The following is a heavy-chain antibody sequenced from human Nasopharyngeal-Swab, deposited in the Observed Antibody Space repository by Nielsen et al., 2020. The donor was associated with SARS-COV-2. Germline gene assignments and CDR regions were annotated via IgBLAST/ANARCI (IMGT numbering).Heavy chain of an antibody. D-gene: IGHD2-21*02. V-gene: IGHV3-72*01. J-gene: IGHJ3*02. CDR3: ASSAYCGGDCYPGGSDI. CDR1: GFTFSDYY. Sequence: GESLKISCAASGFTFSDYYMDWVRQAPGKGLEWVGRTRNKANSYTTEYAASVKGRFTISRDDSKNSLYLQMNSLKTEDTAVYYCASSAYCGGDCYPGGSDIWGQGTMVTVSS. CDR2: TRNKANSYTT.